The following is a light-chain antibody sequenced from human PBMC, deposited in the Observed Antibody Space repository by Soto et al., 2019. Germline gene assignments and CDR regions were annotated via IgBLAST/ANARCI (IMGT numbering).Light chain of an antibody. V-gene: IGKV2-28*01. Sequence: DIVLTQSPLSLPVTPGEPASISCRSSQSLLHSNGYNYLDWYLQKPGQSPQLLIYLGSNRASGVPDRFSGSGSGTDFTLKISXVEAEEVGVYYCMQALQSPTFGQGTKVDIK. CDR3: MQALQSPT. J-gene: IGKJ1*01. CDR2: LGS. CDR1: QSLLHSNGYNY.